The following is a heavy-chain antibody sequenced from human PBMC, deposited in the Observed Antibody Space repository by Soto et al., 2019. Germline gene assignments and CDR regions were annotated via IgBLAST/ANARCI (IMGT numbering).Heavy chain of an antibody. V-gene: IGHV1-2*02. J-gene: IGHJ6*02. CDR1: GYTFTGYY. CDR3: AKHLLHGGYYGYYYYGMDV. Sequence: ASVKVSCKASGYTFTGYYMHWVRQAPGQGLEWMGWINPNSGGTNYAQKFQGRVTMTRDTSISTAYMELSRLRSDDTAVYYCAKHLLHGGYYGYYYYGMDVWGQGTTVTVSS. D-gene: IGHD3-22*01. CDR2: INPNSGGT.